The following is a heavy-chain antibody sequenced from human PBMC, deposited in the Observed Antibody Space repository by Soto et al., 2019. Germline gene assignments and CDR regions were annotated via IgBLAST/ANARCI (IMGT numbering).Heavy chain of an antibody. Sequence: QVQLQESGPGLVKPSQTLSLTCTVSGGSISSGGYYWSWIRQHPGKGLEWIGYIYYSGSTYYNPTLKSRVTRSVDTSKNQFSLKLSSVTAADTAVYYCAREGEGSGTYSRWGQGTLVTVSS. CDR1: GGSISSGGYY. CDR2: IYYSGST. J-gene: IGHJ4*02. CDR3: AREGEGSGTYSR. V-gene: IGHV4-31*03. D-gene: IGHD3-10*01.